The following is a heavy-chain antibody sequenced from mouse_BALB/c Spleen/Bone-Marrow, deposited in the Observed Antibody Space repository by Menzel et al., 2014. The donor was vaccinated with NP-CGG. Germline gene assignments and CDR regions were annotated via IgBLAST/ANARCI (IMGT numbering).Heavy chain of an antibody. J-gene: IGHJ3*01. CDR1: GFTFSSYA. Sequence: EVKLVESGGGLVKPGGSLKLSCAASGFTFSSYAMSWVRQSPDKRLEWVAEISSGGSYTYYPDTVTGRFTISRDNAKNTLYLEVSSLRPEDTAMYYCASGDVYFAYWGQGTLVTVSA. CDR2: ISSGGSYT. CDR3: ASGDVYFAY. V-gene: IGHV5-9-4*01.